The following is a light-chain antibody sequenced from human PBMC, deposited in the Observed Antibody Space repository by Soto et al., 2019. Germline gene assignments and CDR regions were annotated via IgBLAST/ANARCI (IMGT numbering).Light chain of an antibody. Sequence: QPVLTQSPSASASLGASVKLTCTLSSGHSSYAIAWHQQHPEKGPRYLMKLNSDGSHSKGDGIPDRFSGSSSGAERYLTISSLQSEDEADYYCQTWGTGIPWVFGGGTQLTVL. J-gene: IGLJ3*02. CDR3: QTWGTGIPWV. CDR1: SGHSSYA. V-gene: IGLV4-69*01. CDR2: LNSDGSH.